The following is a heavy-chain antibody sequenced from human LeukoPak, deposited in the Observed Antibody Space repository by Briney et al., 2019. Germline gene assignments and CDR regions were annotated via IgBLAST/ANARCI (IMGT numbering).Heavy chain of an antibody. D-gene: IGHD2-2*01. V-gene: IGHV3-33*06. CDR3: GKDLGSSARYLDRVDY. CDR1: GFAFSSHG. CDR2: IWYDGSEK. J-gene: IGHJ4*02. Sequence: GGSLRLSCGASGFAFSSHGMHWVRQAPGKGLEWLTIIWYDGSEKDYADSVKGRFTVSRDNSKNTVYLQMNSLRAEDTAVYYCGKDLGSSARYLDRVDYWGQGTLVTVSS.